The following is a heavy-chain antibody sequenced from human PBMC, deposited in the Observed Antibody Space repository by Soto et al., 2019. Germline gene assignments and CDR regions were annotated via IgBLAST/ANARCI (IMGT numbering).Heavy chain of an antibody. V-gene: IGHV4-30-4*08. CDR3: ARDQGYHYES. J-gene: IGHJ5*02. CDR1: GGSISSGNDY. Sequence: QVQLQESGPGLVKPSQTVSLTCTVSGGSISSGNDYWSWIRQPPGTGLAWIGYLHYGGNTNYNPSLKSRLTMSLDTSKNQFSLKLSSVTAADTAVYYCARDQGYHYESWGQGILVTVSS. D-gene: IGHD5-12*01. CDR2: LHYGGNT.